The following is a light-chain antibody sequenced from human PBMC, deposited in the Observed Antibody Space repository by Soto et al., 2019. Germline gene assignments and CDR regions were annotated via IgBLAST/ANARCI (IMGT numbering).Light chain of an antibody. Sequence: QSALTQPASVSGSPGQSITISCTGTSSDVGGYNYVSWYQQHPGKAPKLMIYDVSNRPSGVSNRFSGSKSGNTASLTISGLQADDEADYYCSSYTSRSTLEVFGIGTKVTVL. CDR2: DVS. CDR1: SSDVGGYNY. J-gene: IGLJ1*01. CDR3: SSYTSRSTLEV. V-gene: IGLV2-14*01.